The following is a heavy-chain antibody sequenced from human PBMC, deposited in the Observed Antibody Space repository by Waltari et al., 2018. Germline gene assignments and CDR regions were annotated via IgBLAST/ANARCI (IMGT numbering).Heavy chain of an antibody. CDR2: ISWNSGSI. CDR1: GFTFDDYA. J-gene: IGHJ4*02. CDR3: AKSPDITVTGDY. Sequence: EVQLVESGGGLVQPGRSLRLSCAASGFTFDDYAMHWVRQAPGKGLEWVSGISWNSGSIGYADSVKGRFTISRDNAKNSLYLQMNSLRAEDTALYYCAKSPDITVTGDYWGQGTLVTVSS. D-gene: IGHD4-4*01. V-gene: IGHV3-9*01.